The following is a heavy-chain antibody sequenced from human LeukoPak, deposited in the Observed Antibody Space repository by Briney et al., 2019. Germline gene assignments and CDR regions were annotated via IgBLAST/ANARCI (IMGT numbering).Heavy chain of an antibody. CDR1: GDYLSSYY. J-gene: IGHJ6*02. D-gene: IGHD3-10*01. CDR3: ASGRGGSIRNGMDV. V-gene: IGHV4-34*01. CDR2: INHSGDT. Sequence: PSETLSHTCAVYGDYLSSYYWCWVRPPPERGLERIGEINHSGDTNYTPFLESRVTISVDTSQNQIYLKLGSVTVADTAVYYCASGRGGSIRNGMDVWGQGTTVTVSS.